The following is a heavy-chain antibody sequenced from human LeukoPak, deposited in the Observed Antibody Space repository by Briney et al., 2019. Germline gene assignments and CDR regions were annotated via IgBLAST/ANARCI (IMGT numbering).Heavy chain of an antibody. J-gene: IGHJ3*02. D-gene: IGHD6-13*01. CDR3: ARVTSAGAFDI. Sequence: PGGSLRLSCAASGFTFSDHYMDWVRQAPGKGLEWVGRTRNKVNGYTTEYATSVKGRFTISRDDSKNSLYLQMNSLKTEDTAVYYCARVTSAGAFDIWGQGTMVTVSS. V-gene: IGHV3-72*01. CDR1: GFTFSDHY. CDR2: TRNKVNGYTT.